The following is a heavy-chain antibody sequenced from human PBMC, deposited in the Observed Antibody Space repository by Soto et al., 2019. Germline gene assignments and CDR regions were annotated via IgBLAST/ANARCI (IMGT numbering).Heavy chain of an antibody. CDR2: IIPIFGTA. CDR3: ARDGGAMVPAEYFQH. J-gene: IGHJ1*01. CDR1: GGTFSSYA. Sequence: SVKVSCKASGGTFSSYAISWVRQAPGQGLEWMGGIIPIFGTANYAQKFQGRVTITADESTSTAYMELSSLRSEDTAVYYCARDGGAMVPAEYFQHWGQGTLVTVSS. D-gene: IGHD5-18*01. V-gene: IGHV1-69*13.